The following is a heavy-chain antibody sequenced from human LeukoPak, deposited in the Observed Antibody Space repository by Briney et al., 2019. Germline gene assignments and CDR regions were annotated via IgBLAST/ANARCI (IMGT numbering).Heavy chain of an antibody. V-gene: IGHV4-34*01. J-gene: IGHJ4*02. CDR3: ARVWVGATNNYFDY. CDR1: GGSFSGYY. Sequence: PSETLSLTCAVYGGSFSGYYWSWIRQPPGKGLEWIGEINHSGSTNYNPSLKSRVTMSVDTSKNQFSLKLSSVTAADTAVYYCARVWVGATNNYFDYWGQGTLVTVSS. D-gene: IGHD1-26*01. CDR2: INHSGST.